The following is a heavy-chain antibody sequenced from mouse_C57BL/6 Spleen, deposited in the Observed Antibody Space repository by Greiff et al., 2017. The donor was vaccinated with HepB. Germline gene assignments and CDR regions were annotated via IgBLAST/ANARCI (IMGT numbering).Heavy chain of an antibody. CDR2: IDPNSGGT. Sequence: QVQLQQPGAELVKPGASVKLSCKASGYTFTSYWMHWVKQRPGRGLEWIGRIDPNSGGTKYNEKFKSKATLTVDKPSSTAYMQLSSRTSEDSAVSYCARRKGENYPYYFDYWGQGTTLTVSS. CDR1: GYTFTSYW. D-gene: IGHD2-1*01. V-gene: IGHV1-72*01. J-gene: IGHJ2*01. CDR3: ARRKGENYPYYFDY.